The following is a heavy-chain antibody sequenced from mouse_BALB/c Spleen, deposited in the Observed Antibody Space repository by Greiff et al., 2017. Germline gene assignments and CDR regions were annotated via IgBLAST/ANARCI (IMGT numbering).Heavy chain of an antibody. Sequence: EVKLVESGGGLVKLGGSLKLSCAASGFTFSSYYMSWVRQTPEKRLELVAAINSNGGSTYYPATVKGRFTISRDTAKNTLYLQMSSLKSEDTALYYCARGRYGYEGAMDYWGQGTSVTVSS. CDR2: INSNGGST. CDR3: ARGRYGYEGAMDY. D-gene: IGHD2-2*01. CDR1: GFTFSSYY. J-gene: IGHJ4*01. V-gene: IGHV5-6-2*01.